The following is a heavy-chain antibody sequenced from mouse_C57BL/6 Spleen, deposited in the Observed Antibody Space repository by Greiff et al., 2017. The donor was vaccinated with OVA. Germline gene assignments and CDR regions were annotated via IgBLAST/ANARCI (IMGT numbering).Heavy chain of an antibody. Sequence: QVQLQQSGAELMKPGASVKLSCKATGYTFTGYWIEWVKQRPGHGLEWIGEILPGSGSTNYNEKFKGKATFTADTSSNTAYMQLSSLTTEDTAIDYGARAGAYEYDVGYYFDYGGQGTTLTVSS. CDR2: ILPGSGST. D-gene: IGHD2-4*01. V-gene: IGHV1-9*01. J-gene: IGHJ2*01. CDR3: ARAGAYEYDVGYYFDY. CDR1: GYTFTGYW.